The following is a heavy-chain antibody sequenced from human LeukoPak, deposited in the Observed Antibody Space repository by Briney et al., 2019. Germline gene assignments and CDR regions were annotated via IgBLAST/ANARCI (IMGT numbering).Heavy chain of an antibody. CDR1: GFTFSSYA. CDR3: AKDDDVRGDY. CDR2: ISYDGSNK. J-gene: IGHJ4*02. D-gene: IGHD1-1*01. V-gene: IGHV3-30-3*01. Sequence: GGSLRLSCSASGFTFSSYAMHWVRQAPGKGLEWVAVISYDGSNKYYADSVKGRFTISRDNSKNTLYLQMNSLRAEDTAVYYCAKDDDVRGDYWGQGTLVTVSS.